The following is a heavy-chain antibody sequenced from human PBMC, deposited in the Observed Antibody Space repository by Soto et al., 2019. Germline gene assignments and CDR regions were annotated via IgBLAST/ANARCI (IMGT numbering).Heavy chain of an antibody. CDR3: ARSHCSSTSCYGVHSGYERGYYYYYGMDV. CDR1: GGTFSSYA. V-gene: IGHV1-69*10. J-gene: IGHJ6*02. D-gene: IGHD2-2*01. Sequence: ASVKVSCKASGGTFSSYAISWVRQAPGQGLEWMGGIIPILGIANYAQKFQGRVTITADKSTSTAYMELSSLRSEDTAVYYCARSHCSSTSCYGVHSGYERGYYYYYGMDVWGQGTTVTVSS. CDR2: IIPILGIA.